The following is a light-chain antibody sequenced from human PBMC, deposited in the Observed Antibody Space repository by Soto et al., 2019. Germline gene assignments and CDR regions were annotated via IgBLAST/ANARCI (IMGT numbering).Light chain of an antibody. CDR1: SSNIGSNT. J-gene: IGLJ2*01. CDR3: AAWDDSLGGRVV. CDR2: SND. V-gene: IGLV1-44*01. Sequence: QSVLTQPPSASGTPGQRVTISCSGSSSNIGSNTVTWYQQLPGTAPKLLIYSNDQRPSGVPDRFSGSKSGTSASLAINGLQSVDEADYFCAAWDDSLGGRVVFGGGTKVTVL.